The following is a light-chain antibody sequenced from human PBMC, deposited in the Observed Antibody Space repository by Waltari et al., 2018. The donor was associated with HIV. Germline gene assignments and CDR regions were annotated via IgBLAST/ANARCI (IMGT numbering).Light chain of an antibody. V-gene: IGLV6-57*01. Sequence: NFMLTQPHSVSDSPGKTVTISCTRNSGSIASNSVQWYQRRPGSSPTTVIFDQSQRPSGVSDRFSASIDTSSNAASLTIVGLKTEDEGDFFCHSYDSDNQIFGGGTKLTVL. CDR1: SGSIASNS. J-gene: IGLJ2*01. CDR3: HSYDSDNQI. CDR2: DQS.